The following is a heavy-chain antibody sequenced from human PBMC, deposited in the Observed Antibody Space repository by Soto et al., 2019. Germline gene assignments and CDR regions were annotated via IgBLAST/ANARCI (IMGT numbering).Heavy chain of an antibody. V-gene: IGHV1-69*06. CDR2: IIPIFGTA. CDR1: GGTFSSYA. D-gene: IGHD2-15*01. CDR3: ARRVVRGMDYYYYGMDV. J-gene: IGHJ6*02. Sequence: ASVKVSCKASGGTFSSYAISWVRQAPGQGLEWMGGIIPIFGTANYAQKFQGRVTITADKSTSTAYMELSSLRSEDTAVYYCARRVVRGMDYYYYGMDVWGQGTTVTVSS.